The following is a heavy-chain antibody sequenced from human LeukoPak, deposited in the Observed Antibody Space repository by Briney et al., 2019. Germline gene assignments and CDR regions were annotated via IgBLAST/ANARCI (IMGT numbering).Heavy chain of an antibody. CDR1: GFTFSNYW. D-gene: IGHD3-16*01. J-gene: IGHJ4*02. V-gene: IGHV3-7*01. Sequence: GGSLRLSCAASGFTFSNYWMAWVRQAPGEGLERVANIKQDGSEKYYVDSLKGRFTISRDNAKNSLFLQLNSLRADDTAVYYCARVGDYWDFEHWGQGTLVTVSS. CDR2: IKQDGSEK. CDR3: ARVGDYWDFEH.